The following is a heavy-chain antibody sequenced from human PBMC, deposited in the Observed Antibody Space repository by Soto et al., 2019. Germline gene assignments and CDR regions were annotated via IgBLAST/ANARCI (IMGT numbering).Heavy chain of an antibody. CDR1: GGSISSSSYY. D-gene: IGHD6-13*01. Sequence: QVQLQESGPGLVKPSETLSLTCTVSGGSISSSSYYWGWIRQPPGKGLEWIGSIYYSGSTYYNPSLKSRVTISVDTSKNQFSLKLSSVTAADTAVYYCVRHIGSGYSSTSGFDPWGQGTLVTVSS. CDR3: VRHIGSGYSSTSGFDP. CDR2: IYYSGST. J-gene: IGHJ5*02. V-gene: IGHV4-39*01.